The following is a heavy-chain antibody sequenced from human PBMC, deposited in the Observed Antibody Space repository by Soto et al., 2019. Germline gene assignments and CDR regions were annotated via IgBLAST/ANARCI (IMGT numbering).Heavy chain of an antibody. CDR3: ARSRLTRQLVDY. J-gene: IGHJ4*02. V-gene: IGHV5-51*01. CDR1: GYSFTTYW. Sequence: GESLKISCQGSGYSFTTYWIGWVRQMPGKGLEWMGIIYPGDSDTRYSPSFQGRVTITRDTSASTAYMELSSLRSEDTAVYYCARSRLTRQLVDYWGQGTLVTVSS. D-gene: IGHD6-6*01. CDR2: IYPGDSDT.